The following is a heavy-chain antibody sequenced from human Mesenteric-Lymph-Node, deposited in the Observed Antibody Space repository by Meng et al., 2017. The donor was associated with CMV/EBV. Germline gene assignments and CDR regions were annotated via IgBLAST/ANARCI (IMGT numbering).Heavy chain of an antibody. CDR2: IRYDGSNK. V-gene: IGHV3-30*02. CDR1: GFTFSTYG. CDR3: ARDGDYYDSSGSPYYFDY. J-gene: IGHJ4*02. D-gene: IGHD3-22*01. Sequence: GGSLRLSCAPSGFTFSTYGMHWVRQAPGKGLEWVAFIRYDGSNKYYPDSVKGRFTISRDNAKNSLYLQMNSLRAEDTAVYYCARDGDYYDSSGSPYYFDYWGQGTLVTVSS.